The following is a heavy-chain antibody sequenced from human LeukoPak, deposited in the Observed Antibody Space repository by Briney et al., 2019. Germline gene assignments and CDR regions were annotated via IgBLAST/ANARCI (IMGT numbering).Heavy chain of an antibody. Sequence: PGGSLRLSCAASGLTVSTNYMTWVRQAPGKGLEWVSVLYSDGGTFYADSAKGRFTISRDNSKNTLDLQMNGLRAEDTAVYYCARVAYYGSGSSFDSWGKGTLVTVSS. CDR1: GLTVSTNY. V-gene: IGHV3-53*01. D-gene: IGHD3-10*01. CDR3: ARVAYYGSGSSFDS. J-gene: IGHJ4*02. CDR2: LYSDGGT.